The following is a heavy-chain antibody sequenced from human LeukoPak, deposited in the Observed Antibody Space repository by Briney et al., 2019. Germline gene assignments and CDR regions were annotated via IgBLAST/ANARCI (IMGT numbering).Heavy chain of an antibody. J-gene: IGHJ3*02. Sequence: GGSLRLSYAASGLIFSSYWMSWVRQAPGKGLEWVANIKQDGSEKYYVDSVEGRFTISRDNAKNSLYLQMNSLKAEHTAVYYCARGREEYDGGLEAFDIWGQGTMVTVSS. CDR1: GLIFSSYW. CDR2: IKQDGSEK. D-gene: IGHD2/OR15-2a*01. CDR3: ARGREEYDGGLEAFDI. V-gene: IGHV3-7*01.